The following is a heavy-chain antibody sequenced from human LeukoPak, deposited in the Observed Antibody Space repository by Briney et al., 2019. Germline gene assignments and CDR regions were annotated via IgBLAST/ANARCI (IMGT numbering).Heavy chain of an antibody. CDR3: ARGEDIVVVPAAIGDGGGMDY. D-gene: IGHD2-2*01. CDR2: INSDGSST. J-gene: IGHJ4*02. CDR1: GFTFSSYW. Sequence: GGSLRLSCAASGFTFSSYWMHWVRQAPGKGLVWVSRINSDGSSTSYADSVKGRFTISRDNAKNTLYLQMNSLRAEDTAVYYCARGEDIVVVPAAIGDGGGMDYWGQGTLVTVSS. V-gene: IGHV3-74*01.